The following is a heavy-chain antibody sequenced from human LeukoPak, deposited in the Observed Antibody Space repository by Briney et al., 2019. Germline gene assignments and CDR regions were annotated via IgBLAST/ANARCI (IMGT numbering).Heavy chain of an antibody. V-gene: IGHV3-23*01. J-gene: IGHJ3*02. CDR3: AKGGIITMIVVAYADAFDI. D-gene: IGHD3-22*01. Sequence: GGSLRLSCAASGFTFSSYAMSWVRQAPGKGLEWVSAISGSGGSTYYADSVKGRFTISRDNSKNTLYLQMNSLRAEDTAVYYCAKGGIITMIVVAYADAFDIWGQGTMVTVSS. CDR2: ISGSGGST. CDR1: GFTFSSYA.